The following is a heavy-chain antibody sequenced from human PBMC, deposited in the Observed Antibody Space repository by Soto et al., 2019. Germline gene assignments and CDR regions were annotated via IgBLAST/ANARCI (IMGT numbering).Heavy chain of an antibody. CDR1: GFTFSSYS. Sequence: EVQLVESGGGLVKPGGSLRLSCAASGFTFSSYSMNWVRQAPGKGLEWVSSISSSSSYIYYADSVKGRFTISRDNAKNSLYLQMNSLRAENTAVYYCARVQEEVINQNPFDYWGQGTLVTVSS. J-gene: IGHJ4*02. V-gene: IGHV3-21*01. CDR3: ARVQEEVINQNPFDY. CDR2: ISSSSSYI.